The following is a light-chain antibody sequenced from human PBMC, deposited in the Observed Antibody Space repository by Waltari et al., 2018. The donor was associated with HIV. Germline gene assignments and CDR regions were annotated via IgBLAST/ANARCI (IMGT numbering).Light chain of an antibody. V-gene: IGLV6-57*04. CDR3: QSYDSSNRV. CDR1: RGSIASNY. J-gene: IGLJ3*02. CDR2: EAN. Sequence: NFMLTQPHSVSESPGKTVTISCTRSRGSIASNYVQWYQQRPGRAPTTVIYEANQRPSCVPYRFSRSIASSSNSASLTISGLKTDDETDFYCQSYDSSNRVFGGGTKLTVL.